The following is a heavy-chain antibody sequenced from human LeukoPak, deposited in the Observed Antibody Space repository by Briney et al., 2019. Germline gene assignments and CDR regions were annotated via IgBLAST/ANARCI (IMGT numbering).Heavy chain of an antibody. Sequence: ASVKVSCKASGYTFTGYYMHWVRQAAGQGLEWMGRINPNSGGTNRRVTMTRDTYISTAYMELSRLRSGDTAVYYCARVRSSSREDYWGQGTLVTVSS. D-gene: IGHD6-13*01. CDR1: GYTFTGYY. J-gene: IGHJ4*02. CDR2: INPNSGGT. CDR3: ARVRSSSREDY. V-gene: IGHV1-2*06.